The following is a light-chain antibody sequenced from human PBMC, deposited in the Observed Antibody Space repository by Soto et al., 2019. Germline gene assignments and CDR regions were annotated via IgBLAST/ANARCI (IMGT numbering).Light chain of an antibody. Sequence: DIQMTQSPSTLSASVGDPVTITCRASQSISRWLAWYQQNPGKAPKILISDASILENGVPSRFSGTGSGTEFTLTISSLQPDDFATYFCQQYNSFSLITFGQGTRLEL. CDR2: DAS. CDR1: QSISRW. CDR3: QQYNSFSLIT. V-gene: IGKV1-5*01. J-gene: IGKJ5*01.